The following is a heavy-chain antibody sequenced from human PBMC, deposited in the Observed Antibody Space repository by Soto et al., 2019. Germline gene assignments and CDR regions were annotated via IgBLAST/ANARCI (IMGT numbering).Heavy chain of an antibody. J-gene: IGHJ4*01. CDR2: TYYRSKWYN. V-gene: IGHV6-1*01. D-gene: IGHD3-10*01. CDR1: AYRVWINIAA. Sequence: PQTLSLTFAISAYRVWINIAAWNWVRQSPSIVLEWLGRTYYRSKWYNDYAESVISRITINPDTSKNQFSLHLSSVTPEDTAVYYCARDSGYGSRASVNHYLDYWGQGTLVTVSS. CDR3: ARDSGYGSRASVNHYLDY.